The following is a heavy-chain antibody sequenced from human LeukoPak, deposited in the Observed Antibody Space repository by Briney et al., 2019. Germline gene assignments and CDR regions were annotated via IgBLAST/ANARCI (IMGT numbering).Heavy chain of an antibody. V-gene: IGHV4-34*01. Sequence: PSETLSLTCTVSGGSISSYYWSWIRQPPGKGLEWIGEINHSGSTNYNPSLKSRVTISVDTSKNQFSLKLSSVTAADTAVYYCARVGLQDIVVVPAASYYFDYWGQGTLVTVSS. J-gene: IGHJ4*02. D-gene: IGHD2-2*01. CDR3: ARVGLQDIVVVPAASYYFDY. CDR1: GGSISSYY. CDR2: INHSGST.